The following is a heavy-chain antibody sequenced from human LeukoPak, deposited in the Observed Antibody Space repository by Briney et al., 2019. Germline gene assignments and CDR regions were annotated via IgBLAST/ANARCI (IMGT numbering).Heavy chain of an antibody. CDR2: INHSGST. D-gene: IGHD6-19*01. V-gene: IGHV4-34*01. J-gene: IGHJ3*02. CDR3: AAYSSGWYGDAFDI. CDR1: GGSFSGYY. Sequence: PSETLSLTCAVYGGSFSGYYWSWIRQPPGKGLEWIGEINHSGSTNYNPSLKSRVTISVVTSKNQFSLKLSSVTAADTAVYYCAAYSSGWYGDAFDIWGQGTMVTVSS.